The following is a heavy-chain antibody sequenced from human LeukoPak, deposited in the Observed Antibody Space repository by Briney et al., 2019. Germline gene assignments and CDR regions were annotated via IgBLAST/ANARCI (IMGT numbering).Heavy chain of an antibody. J-gene: IGHJ3*02. CDR2: INPSGGTT. D-gene: IGHD6-19*01. CDR1: GYTFSSYY. V-gene: IGHV1-46*01. Sequence: GASVKVSCKASGYTFSSYYMHWVRQAPGQGLEWMGIINPSGGTTTYAQKFQGRVTMTRDTSTGTVYMERNSLRSEDTAVYYCARGAQIAVAGSFDAFDIWGQGTMVTVSS. CDR3: ARGAQIAVAGSFDAFDI.